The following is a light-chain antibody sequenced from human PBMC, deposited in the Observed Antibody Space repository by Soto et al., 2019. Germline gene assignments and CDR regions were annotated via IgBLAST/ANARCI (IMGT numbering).Light chain of an antibody. CDR1: QSVSSSS. V-gene: IGKV3-20*01. CDR2: GAS. J-gene: IGKJ5*01. Sequence: EIVLTQSPGALSLSPGDRVTLSCRASQSVSSSSLAWYQQKPGQAPRLLIYGASSRAAGIPDRFRGSGSGTDFTLIINRLEPEDFAVYYCQQYGTSPPITFGHGTRLEIK. CDR3: QQYGTSPPIT.